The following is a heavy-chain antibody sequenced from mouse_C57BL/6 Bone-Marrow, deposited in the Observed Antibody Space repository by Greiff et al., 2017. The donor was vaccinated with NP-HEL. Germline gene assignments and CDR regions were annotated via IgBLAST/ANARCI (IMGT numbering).Heavy chain of an antibody. CDR2: ISSGSSTI. D-gene: IGHD3-2*02. CDR1: GFTFSDYG. J-gene: IGHJ4*01. Sequence: EVQLQQSGGGLVKPGGSLKLSCAASGFTFSDYGMHWVRQAPEKGLEWVAYISSGSSTIYYADTVKGRFTISRDNAKNTLFLQMTSLRSEDTAMYYCARESDSSGYYAMDYWGQGTSVTVSS. V-gene: IGHV5-17*01. CDR3: ARESDSSGYYAMDY.